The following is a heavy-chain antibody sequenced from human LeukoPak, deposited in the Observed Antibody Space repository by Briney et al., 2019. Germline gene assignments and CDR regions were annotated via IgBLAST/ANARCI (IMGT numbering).Heavy chain of an antibody. Sequence: PSETLSLTCAVYGGSFSGYYWSWIRQPPGKGLEWIGEINHSGSTNYNPSLKSRVTISVDTSKNQFSLKLSSVTAADTAVYYCARAVAGKKGVYYYYYYMDVWAKGPRSPSP. J-gene: IGHJ6*03. V-gene: IGHV4-34*01. CDR3: ARAVAGKKGVYYYYYYMDV. D-gene: IGHD6-19*01. CDR1: GGSFSGYY. CDR2: INHSGST.